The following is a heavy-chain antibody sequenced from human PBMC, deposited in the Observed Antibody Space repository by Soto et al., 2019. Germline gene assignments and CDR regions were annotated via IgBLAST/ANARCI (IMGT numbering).Heavy chain of an antibody. Sequence: SETLSLTCTVSGGSTSSGGYYWSWIRQHPGKGLEWIGYIYYSGSTYYNPSLKSRVTISVDTSKNQFSLKLSSVTAADTAVYYCARGPIGFYYYDSSGYYSGWFDPWCQGTLVTVSS. CDR3: ARGPIGFYYYDSSGYYSGWFDP. V-gene: IGHV4-31*03. CDR2: IYYSGST. CDR1: GGSTSSGGYY. D-gene: IGHD3-22*01. J-gene: IGHJ5*02.